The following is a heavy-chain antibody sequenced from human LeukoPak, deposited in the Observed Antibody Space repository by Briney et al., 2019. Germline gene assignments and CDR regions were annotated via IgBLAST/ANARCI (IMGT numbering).Heavy chain of an antibody. D-gene: IGHD3-22*01. Sequence: ASVKVSCKASGYTFTGYYMHWVRQAPGQGLEWMGRINPNSGGTNYAQKFQGRVTMTRDTSISTAYMELSRLRSDDTAVYYCVIARVTMIVVVTLRYWGQGTLVTVSS. CDR3: VIARVTMIVVVTLRY. V-gene: IGHV1-2*06. CDR2: INPNSGGT. J-gene: IGHJ4*02. CDR1: GYTFTGYY.